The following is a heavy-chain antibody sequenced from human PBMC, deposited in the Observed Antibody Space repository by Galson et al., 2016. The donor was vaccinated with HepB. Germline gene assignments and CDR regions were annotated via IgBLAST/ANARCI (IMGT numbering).Heavy chain of an antibody. D-gene: IGHD3-10*01. CDR1: GFTFSSYG. CDR2: ISATGGST. V-gene: IGHV3-23*01. J-gene: IGHJ4*02. CDR3: AKDPYYYGSGASVFDS. Sequence: LRLSCAASGFTFSSYGMGWVRQAPGKGLEWVSSISATGGSTYYADSLKGRFTISRGNSKDTLFLQMNSLRAEDTAVYYCAKDPYYYGSGASVFDSWGQGTLVTVSS.